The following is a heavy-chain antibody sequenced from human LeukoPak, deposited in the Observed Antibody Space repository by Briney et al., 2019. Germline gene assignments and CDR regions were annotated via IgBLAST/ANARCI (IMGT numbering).Heavy chain of an antibody. Sequence: GGSLRLSCAASGFTFSSYSMNWVRQAPGKGLEWVSSISSSSSYIYYADSVKGRFTISRDNAKNSLYLQMNSLRAEDTAIYYCAKHQGEMVRGVIDYWGQGTLVTVSS. CDR2: ISSSSSYI. D-gene: IGHD3-10*01. CDR3: AKHQGEMVRGVIDY. J-gene: IGHJ4*02. V-gene: IGHV3-21*04. CDR1: GFTFSSYS.